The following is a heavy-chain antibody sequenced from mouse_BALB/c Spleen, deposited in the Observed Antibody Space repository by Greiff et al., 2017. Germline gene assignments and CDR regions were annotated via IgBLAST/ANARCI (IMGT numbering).Heavy chain of an antibody. CDR2: IYPGSGNT. J-gene: IGHJ3*01. Sequence: VQLQESGAELARPGASVKLSCKASGYTFTDYYINWVKQRTGQGLEWIGEIYPGSGNTYYNEKFKGKATLTADKSSSTAYMQLSSLTSEDSAVYFCARSNYYGSRFAYWGQGTLVTVSA. V-gene: IGHV1-77*01. CDR1: GYTFTDYY. D-gene: IGHD1-1*01. CDR3: ARSNYYGSRFAY.